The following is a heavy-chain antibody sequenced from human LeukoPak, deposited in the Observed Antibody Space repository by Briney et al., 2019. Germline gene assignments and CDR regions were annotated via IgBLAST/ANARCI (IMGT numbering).Heavy chain of an antibody. CDR2: INHSGST. CDR3: ARTGGSGSKFDY. D-gene: IGHD3-10*01. Sequence: SETLSLTCAVNGGSFSGYYWSWIRQPPGKGLEWIGEINHSGSTNYNPSLKSRVTISVDTSKNQFSLKLSSVTAADTAVYYCARTGGSGSKFDYWGQGTLVTVSS. CDR1: GGSFSGYY. V-gene: IGHV4-34*01. J-gene: IGHJ4*02.